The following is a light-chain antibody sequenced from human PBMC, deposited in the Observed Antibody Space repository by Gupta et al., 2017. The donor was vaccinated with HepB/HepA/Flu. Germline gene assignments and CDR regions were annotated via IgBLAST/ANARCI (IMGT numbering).Light chain of an antibody. J-gene: IGKJ1*01. Sequence: DIQMTQSPSTLSASVGDRVIITCRASQGIGSRLAWYQQRPGKAPKLMIYKASRGESGVTYRFSGSGDVKEFTLTSSSRQHDDCANYYGQQYSNLWTFGQGTKVEIK. V-gene: IGKV1-5*03. CDR3: QQYSNLWT. CDR1: QGIGSR. CDR2: KAS.